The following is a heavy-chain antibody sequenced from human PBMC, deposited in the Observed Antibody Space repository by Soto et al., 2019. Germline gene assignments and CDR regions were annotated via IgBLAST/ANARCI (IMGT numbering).Heavy chain of an antibody. CDR2: ILSLESHK. V-gene: IGHV3-11*01. J-gene: IGHJ4*02. CDR1: GFNFSDYY. D-gene: IGHD3-16*01. Sequence: NPGGSLRLSCSGSGFNFSDYYMNWIRQTSVKGLEWVSSILSLESHKYYAASVMGRFSISRDNAKKSLFLQMNNLRAEDTGIYFCATGLKDASNRPSFDSWGPGTPVTVSS. CDR3: ATGLKDASNRPSFDS.